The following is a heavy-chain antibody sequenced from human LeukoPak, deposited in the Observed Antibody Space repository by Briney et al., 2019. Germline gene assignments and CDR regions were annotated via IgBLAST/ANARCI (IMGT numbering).Heavy chain of an antibody. Sequence: GGSLRLSCAASGFSFSSYEMNWVRQAPGKGLEWVSYISGSGTTIYYADSVKGRFTISRDNAENSLYLQMNSLRVEDTAVYYCAKDQVIAVAANSDYWGQGTLVTVSS. CDR1: GFSFSSYE. D-gene: IGHD6-13*01. J-gene: IGHJ4*02. V-gene: IGHV3-48*03. CDR2: ISGSGTTI. CDR3: AKDQVIAVAANSDY.